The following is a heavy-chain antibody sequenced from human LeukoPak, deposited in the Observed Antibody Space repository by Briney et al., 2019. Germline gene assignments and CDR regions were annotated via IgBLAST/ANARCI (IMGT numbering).Heavy chain of an antibody. CDR1: GFTFNIYS. CDR3: AREGSATAWYG. CDR2: ITSSSGHI. D-gene: IGHD2-15*01. Sequence: GGSLRLSCAASGFTFNIYSMQWVRQAPGKGLERVASITSSSGHIYYAGSVKGRFTISRDNANNTVYLQMNNLSAEDTAVYYCAREGSATAWYGWGQGTLVTVSS. J-gene: IGHJ4*02. V-gene: IGHV3-21*06.